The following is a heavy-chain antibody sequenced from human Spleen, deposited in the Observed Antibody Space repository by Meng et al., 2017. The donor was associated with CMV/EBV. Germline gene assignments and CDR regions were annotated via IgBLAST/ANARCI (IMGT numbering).Heavy chain of an antibody. Sequence: SLSTYFWNWVRQPPGKGLEWIGDISHRGNTTYNPSLKSRVSISLDTSKNQVSLKVTSMTAADTAVYYCARASLFGVVIIKDYYFDYWGQGTLVTVSS. D-gene: IGHD3-3*01. CDR3: ARASLFGVVIIKDYYFDY. V-gene: IGHV4-34*01. CDR2: ISHRGNT. CDR1: SLSTYF. J-gene: IGHJ4*02.